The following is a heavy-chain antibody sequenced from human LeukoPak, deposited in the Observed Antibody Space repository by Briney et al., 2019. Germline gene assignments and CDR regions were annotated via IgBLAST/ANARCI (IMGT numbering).Heavy chain of an antibody. CDR1: GYTFTSYD. J-gene: IGHJ6*02. D-gene: IGHD3-9*01. CDR3: ARGPDPHYDIDYGMDV. CDR2: MNPNSGNT. V-gene: IGHV1-8*01. Sequence: ASVKVSCKASGYTFTSYDINWVRQATGQGLEWMGWMNPNSGNTGYAQKFQGRVTMTRNTSISTAYMELSSLRSEDTAVYYCARGPDPHYDIDYGMDVWGQGTTVTVSS.